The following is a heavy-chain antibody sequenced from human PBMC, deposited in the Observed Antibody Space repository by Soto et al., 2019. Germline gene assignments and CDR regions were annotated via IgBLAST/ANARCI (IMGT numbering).Heavy chain of an antibody. CDR2: IYYTGST. V-gene: IGHV4-39*01. D-gene: IGHD2-15*01. CDR1: DGFISRCDYY. Sequence: GTPSLTCSVPDGFISRCDYYWGWIRQPPGKGLDWIGSIYYTGSTYYNPSIKSRVTISVDTSKNQFSLKVNSVPAADTAVYYGARLPHCNADGCIFDSWGQG. J-gene: IGHJ4*02. CDR3: ARLPHCNADGCIFDS.